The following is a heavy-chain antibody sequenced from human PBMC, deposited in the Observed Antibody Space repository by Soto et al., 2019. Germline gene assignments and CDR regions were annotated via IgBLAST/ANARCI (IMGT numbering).Heavy chain of an antibody. CDR3: ARCQYQLLYGGAGYYYYGMDA. Sequence: SVKRACKGSGGGLSGDAVSWVRQDPGQGLEWMGGIIPIFGTANYAQKFQGRVTITADKSTSTAYMELSSLRSEDTAVYYCARCQYQLLYGGAGYYYYGMDAWGQGPPVTVSS. CDR2: IIPIFGTA. J-gene: IGHJ6*02. V-gene: IGHV1-69*06. CDR1: GGGLSGDA. D-gene: IGHD2-2*02.